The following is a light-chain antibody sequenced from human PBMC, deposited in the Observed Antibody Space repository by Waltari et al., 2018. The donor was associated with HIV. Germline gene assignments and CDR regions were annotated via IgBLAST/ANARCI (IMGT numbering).Light chain of an antibody. V-gene: IGKV1-5*03. CDR1: QNVGAF. Sequence: DIRLTQSPSTLSASAGDRVAITSRAGQNVGAFLAWYQQKPGKPPKLLIFQASILEGGVPSRFSGSVSGSDFTLTINGLQSDDFATYYCHQYASFSGTFGQGTKVEL. CDR3: HQYASFSGT. J-gene: IGKJ1*01. CDR2: QAS.